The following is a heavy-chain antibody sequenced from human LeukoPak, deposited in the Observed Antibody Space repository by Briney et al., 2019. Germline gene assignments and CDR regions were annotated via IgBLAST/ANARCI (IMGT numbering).Heavy chain of an antibody. Sequence: PSETLSLTCTVSGGSMSSGTYYWSWIRQPAGKGLEWIGRVYNAGSNFNSGSNYNPSLKSRVTMSLDTSNNQFSLRLSSVTAADTAVYYCARDKDSGSYFIRDHYIQYMDVWGKGTTVSISS. CDR2: VYNAGS. J-gene: IGHJ6*03. CDR1: GGSMSSGTYY. D-gene: IGHD3-10*01. CDR3: ARDKDSGSYFIRDHYIQYMDV. V-gene: IGHV4-61*02.